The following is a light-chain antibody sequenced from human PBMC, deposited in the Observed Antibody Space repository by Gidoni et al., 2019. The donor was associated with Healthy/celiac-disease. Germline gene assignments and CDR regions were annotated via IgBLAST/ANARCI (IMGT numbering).Light chain of an antibody. Sequence: DIQMTQSPSTLSASVGDRVTITCRASKSISSWLACYQQKPGKDPKLLIYKASSLESGVPSRFSGSGSGTEFTLTISSLQPDDFATYYCQHGGSFXXXTKVEIK. CDR3: QHGGS. V-gene: IGKV1-5*03. J-gene: IGKJ1*01. CDR1: KSISSW. CDR2: KAS.